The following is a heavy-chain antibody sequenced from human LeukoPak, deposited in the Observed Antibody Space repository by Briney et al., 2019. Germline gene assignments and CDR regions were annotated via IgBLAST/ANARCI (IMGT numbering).Heavy chain of an antibody. V-gene: IGHV1-18*01. CDR2: ISAYNGNT. CDR1: GYTFTSYG. D-gene: IGHD1-26*01. CDR3: AREWVSEGELLLFDY. Sequence: GASVKVSCKASGYTFTSYGISWVRQAPGQGLEWMGWISAYNGNTNYAQKLQGRVTMTTDTSTSTAYMELRSLRSDDTAVYYCAREWVSEGELLLFDYWGQGTLVTVSS. J-gene: IGHJ4*02.